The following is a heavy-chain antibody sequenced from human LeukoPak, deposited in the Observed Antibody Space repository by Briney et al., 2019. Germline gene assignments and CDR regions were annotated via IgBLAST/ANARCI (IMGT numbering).Heavy chain of an antibody. V-gene: IGHV1-69*13. J-gene: IGHJ6*02. Sequence: ASVKVSCKASGGTFSSYAISWVRQAPGQGLEWMGGVIPILGTANYAQKFQGRVTITADESTSTAYMELSSLRSEDTAVYYCASRDLGGNSIYYYYYYGMDVWGQGTTVTVSS. CDR3: ASRDLGGNSIYYYYYYGMDV. CDR1: GGTFSSYA. CDR2: VIPILGTA. D-gene: IGHD4-23*01.